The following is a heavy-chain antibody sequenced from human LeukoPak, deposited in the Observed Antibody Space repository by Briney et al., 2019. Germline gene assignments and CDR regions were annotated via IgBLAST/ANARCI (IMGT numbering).Heavy chain of an antibody. CDR3: ARGIAARPAYYYMDV. Sequence: ASVKVSCKGSGYTFTSYATNWVRQAPGQGLEWMGWISAYNGNTNYARKLQGRVTMTTDTSTSTAYMELRSLRSDDTAVYYCARGIAARPAYYYMDVWGKGTTVTVSS. V-gene: IGHV1-18*01. D-gene: IGHD6-6*01. CDR1: GYTFTSYA. J-gene: IGHJ6*03. CDR2: ISAYNGNT.